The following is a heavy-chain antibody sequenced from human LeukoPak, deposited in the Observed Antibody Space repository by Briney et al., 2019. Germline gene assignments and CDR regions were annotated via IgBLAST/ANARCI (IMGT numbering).Heavy chain of an antibody. CDR3: ASSDEDYEYFDL. D-gene: IGHD4-17*01. J-gene: IGHJ2*01. V-gene: IGHV3-21*01. Sequence: PGGSLRLSCAASGLTFSSYSMNWVRQAPGKGLEWVSSISSSSSYIYYADSVKGRFTISRDNAKNSLYLQMNSLRAEDTAVYYCASSDEDYEYFDLWGRGTLVTVSS. CDR2: ISSSSSYI. CDR1: GLTFSSYS.